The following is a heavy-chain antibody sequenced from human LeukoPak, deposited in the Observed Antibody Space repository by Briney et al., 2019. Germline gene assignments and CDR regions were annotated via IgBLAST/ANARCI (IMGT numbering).Heavy chain of an antibody. J-gene: IGHJ5*02. Sequence: GGSLRLSCAASGFPFSGYWMHWVRQAPGKGLVWVSRIDDDGAGTTYADSVKGRFTISRDNAKNTLYLQMNSLRVEDTAVYYCARSASGYDAWGQGTLVTVSS. CDR1: GFPFSGYW. D-gene: IGHD5-12*01. V-gene: IGHV3-74*01. CDR3: ARSASGYDA. CDR2: IDDDGAGT.